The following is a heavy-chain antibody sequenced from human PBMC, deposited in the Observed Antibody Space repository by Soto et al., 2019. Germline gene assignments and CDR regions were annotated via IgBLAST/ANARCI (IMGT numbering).Heavy chain of an antibody. CDR2: IKEDGTEK. J-gene: IGHJ4*02. D-gene: IGHD4-17*01. CDR1: GFTFSSYW. V-gene: IGHV3-7*03. CDR3: GTDWVSYGDGLAFDH. Sequence: EVQLVETGGGLVQPGGSLRLSCATSGFTFSSYWMSWVRQAPGKGLEWVADIKEDGTEKYYVDSVKGRFTISRDNVKNSLYLQMRDIRAEDTAVYYCGTDWVSYGDGLAFDHWGQGTLVTVSS.